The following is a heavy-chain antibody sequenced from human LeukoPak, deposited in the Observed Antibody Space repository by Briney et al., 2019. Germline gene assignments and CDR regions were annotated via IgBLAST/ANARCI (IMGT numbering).Heavy chain of an antibody. CDR3: ARPYYDSSGYYS. CDR1: IGSFSGYH. V-gene: IGHV4-34*01. D-gene: IGHD3-22*01. J-gene: IGHJ4*02. Sequence: SETLSLTCAVYIGSFSGYHWSWLRQPPGRGLEWIGEIDHSGNTKYNPSLKSRVTISADTSKNQFSLKLRALSAADTAVYYCARPYYDSSGYYSWGQGTLVTVSS. CDR2: IDHSGNT.